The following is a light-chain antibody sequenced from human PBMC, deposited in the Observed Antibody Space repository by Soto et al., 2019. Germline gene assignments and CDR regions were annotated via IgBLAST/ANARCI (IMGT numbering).Light chain of an antibody. CDR1: SSGVRDYNF. Sequence: HSALTQPRSVSGSPGESVTISCTGTSSGVRDYNFVSWYQQHPGKAPKLMIYDVSKRPSGVPDRFSGSKSGNTASLTISGLQAEDEADYYCCSYVGTYTYVFGTGTKVTVL. J-gene: IGLJ1*01. V-gene: IGLV2-11*01. CDR2: DVS. CDR3: CSYVGTYTYV.